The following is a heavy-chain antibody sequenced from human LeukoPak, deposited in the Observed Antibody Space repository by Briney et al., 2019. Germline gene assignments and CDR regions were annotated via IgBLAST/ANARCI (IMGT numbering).Heavy chain of an antibody. D-gene: IGHD3-22*01. CDR2: IRYDGSNK. V-gene: IGHV3-30*02. CDR1: GFTFSSYG. J-gene: IGHJ4*02. CDR3: ARVYYYDSSGYLNPFDY. Sequence: GGSLRLSCAASGFTFSSYGMHWVRQAPGKGLGWVSFIRYDGSNKYYADSVKSRFTSSRDNSKNTLYLQMNSLRAEDTAVYYCARVYYYDSSGYLNPFDYWGQGTLVTVSS.